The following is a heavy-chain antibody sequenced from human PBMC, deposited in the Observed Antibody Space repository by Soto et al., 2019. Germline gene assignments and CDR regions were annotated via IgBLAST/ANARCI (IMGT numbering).Heavy chain of an antibody. Sequence: GASVKVSCKASGYTFTSYAMHWVRQAPGQRLEWMGWINAGNGNTKYSQKFQGRVTITRDTSASTAYMELSSLRSEDTAVYYCARDSPLAVAHNWCERWGEGKLVIVSP. CDR2: INAGNGNT. D-gene: IGHD6-19*01. CDR1: GYTFTSYA. CDR3: ARDSPLAVAHNWCER. V-gene: IGHV1-3*01. J-gene: IGHJ5*02.